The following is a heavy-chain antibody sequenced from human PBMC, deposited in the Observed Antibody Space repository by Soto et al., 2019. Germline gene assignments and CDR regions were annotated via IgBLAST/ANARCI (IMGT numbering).Heavy chain of an antibody. V-gene: IGHV1-69*02. J-gene: IGHJ1*01. CDR1: GGTFSSYT. CDR2: IIPILGIA. D-gene: IGHD6-13*01. CDR3: AQQQLAKKYFQH. Sequence: SVKVSCKASGGTFSSYTISWMRQAPGQGLEWMGRIIPILGIANYAQKFQGRVTITADKSTSTAYMELSSLRSEDTAVYYCAQQQLAKKYFQHWGQGTLVTVSS.